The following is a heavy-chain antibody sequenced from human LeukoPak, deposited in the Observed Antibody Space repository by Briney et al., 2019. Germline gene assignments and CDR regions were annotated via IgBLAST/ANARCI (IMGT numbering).Heavy chain of an antibody. V-gene: IGHV3-53*01. CDR2: IYSGGST. Sequence: GGSLRLSCAASGFTLRSYTMNWVRQAPGKGLEWVSVIYSGGSTYYADSVKGRFTISRDNSKNTLYLQMNSLRAEDTAVYYCARLHCSGGSCQYYFDYWGQGTLVTVSS. CDR3: ARLHCSGGSCQYYFDY. D-gene: IGHD2-15*01. CDR1: GFTLRSYT. J-gene: IGHJ4*02.